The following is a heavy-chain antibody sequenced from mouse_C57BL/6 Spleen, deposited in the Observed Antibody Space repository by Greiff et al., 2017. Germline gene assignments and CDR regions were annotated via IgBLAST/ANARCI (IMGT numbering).Heavy chain of an antibody. D-gene: IGHD3-1*01. Sequence: VQLQQSVAELVRPGASVKLSCTASGFTIKNTYMHWVKQRPEQGLEWIGRIVPANGNTNYATKFQGKATITADTSSNTAYLQLSSLTSEDTAIYYCARLGDYMDYWGQGTTLTVSS. J-gene: IGHJ2*01. CDR3: ARLGDYMDY. CDR1: GFTIKNTY. V-gene: IGHV14-3*01. CDR2: IVPANGNT.